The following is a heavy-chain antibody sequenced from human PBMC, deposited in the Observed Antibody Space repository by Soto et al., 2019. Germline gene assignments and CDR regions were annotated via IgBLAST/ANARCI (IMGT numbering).Heavy chain of an antibody. CDR2: INHSGST. CDR1: GGSFSGYY. D-gene: IGHD6-6*01. CDR3: ARGGEQLVRSYYYYYMDV. V-gene: IGHV4-34*01. Sequence: QVQLQQWGAGLLKPSETLSLTCAVYGGSFSGYYWSWIRQPPGKGLEWIGEINHSGSTNYNPSLTGRVTISVDTSKNQFSLKLRSVTAADTAVYYCARGGEQLVRSYYYYYMDVWGKGTTVTVSS. J-gene: IGHJ6*03.